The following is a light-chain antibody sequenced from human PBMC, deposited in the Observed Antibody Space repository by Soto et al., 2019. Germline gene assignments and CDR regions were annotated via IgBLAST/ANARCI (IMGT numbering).Light chain of an antibody. V-gene: IGLV2-23*01. CDR3: CSYTTTYTYV. CDR2: EGT. Sequence: QSALTQPASVSGSPGQSITISCTGTSSDVGSYNRVSWYQQHPGKAPKLMIYEGTERPSGVSTRFSGSKSGNTASLTISGLLAEDEGDYYCCSYTTTYTYVFGTGTKVTVL. J-gene: IGLJ1*01. CDR1: SSDVGSYNR.